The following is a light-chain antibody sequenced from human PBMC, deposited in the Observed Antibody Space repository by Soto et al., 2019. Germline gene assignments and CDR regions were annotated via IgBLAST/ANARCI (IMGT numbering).Light chain of an antibody. J-gene: IGKJ1*01. Sequence: DIVMTQSPATLSVSPGERATLSCRASQNINRNLAWYHQNPGQAPGFLISGASARASGIPARFSGSGSVTEFTLTISSRQSEDLAIYYCQQYNNWPLTVGQGTNVEI. CDR3: QQYNNWPLT. CDR2: GAS. V-gene: IGKV3-15*01. CDR1: QNINRN.